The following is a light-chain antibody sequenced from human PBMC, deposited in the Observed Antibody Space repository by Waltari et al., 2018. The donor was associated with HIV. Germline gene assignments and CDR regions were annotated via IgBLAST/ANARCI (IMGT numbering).Light chain of an antibody. CDR3: QSSDNSEHMI. Sequence: SSELTQPPSVSVSPGQTARISCSGDTLSKHYDYWYQQKPGQAPVVVIIKDTERPSGIPERFSGSSSGTTVTLTIRGVQAEDEADYYCQSSDNSEHMIFGGGTKLTVL. J-gene: IGLJ2*01. CDR1: TLSKHY. V-gene: IGLV3-25*03. CDR2: KDT.